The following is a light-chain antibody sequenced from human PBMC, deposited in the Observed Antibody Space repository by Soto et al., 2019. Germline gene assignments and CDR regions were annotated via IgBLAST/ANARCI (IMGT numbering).Light chain of an antibody. J-gene: IGLJ1*01. CDR2: EVS. Sequence: QSALTQPRSVSGSPGQSVTISCTGTSSDVGAYNRVSWYQQPPGTAPKLMIYEVSNRPSGVPDRFSGSRSGNTASLTISGLQAEDEADYYCSSYSGSRILVFGTGTKVTVL. CDR1: SSDVGAYNR. CDR3: SSYSGSRILV. V-gene: IGLV2-18*02.